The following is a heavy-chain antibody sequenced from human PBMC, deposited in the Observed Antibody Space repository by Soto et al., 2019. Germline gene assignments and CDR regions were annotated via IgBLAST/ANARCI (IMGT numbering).Heavy chain of an antibody. CDR3: AMRIRGVAKLMNFDY. Sequence: PGGSLRLSCAASGFTFSSYAMSWVRQAPGKGLEWVSAISGSGGSTYYADSVKGRFTISRDNSKNTLYLQMNSLRAEDTAVYYCAMRIRGVAKLMNFDYWGQGNLVTVSS. D-gene: IGHD3-10*01. V-gene: IGHV3-23*01. CDR2: ISGSGGST. CDR1: GFTFSSYA. J-gene: IGHJ4*02.